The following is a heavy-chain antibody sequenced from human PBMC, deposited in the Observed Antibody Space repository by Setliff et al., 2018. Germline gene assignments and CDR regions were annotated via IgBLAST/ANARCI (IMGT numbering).Heavy chain of an antibody. CDR2: ISTYNGKT. J-gene: IGHJ6*03. V-gene: IGHV1-18*01. D-gene: IGHD3-22*01. CDR1: GYTFRSYA. Sequence: ASVKVSCKASGYTFRSYAMNWVRQAPGQGLEWMGWISTYNGKTNYAQKFQGRVTMTTDTSTSTAYMELRSVRSDDTAVYYCARAGRYHYDTSGYYYDRDYYYYMDVWGKGTTVTVSS. CDR3: ARAGRYHYDTSGYYYDRDYYYYMDV.